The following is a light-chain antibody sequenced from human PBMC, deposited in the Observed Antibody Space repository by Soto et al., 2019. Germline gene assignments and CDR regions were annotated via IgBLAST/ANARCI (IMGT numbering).Light chain of an antibody. Sequence: EIVLTQSPGTLSLSPGERATLSFRASQSVSSSYLAWYQQKPGQAPRLLIYGASSRATGIPDRFSGSGSGTDFTLTISRLEPEDFAVYYCKQYGSSINCGQGKRREIK. V-gene: IGKV3-20*01. J-gene: IGKJ5*01. CDR2: GAS. CDR1: QSVSSSY. CDR3: KQYGSSIN.